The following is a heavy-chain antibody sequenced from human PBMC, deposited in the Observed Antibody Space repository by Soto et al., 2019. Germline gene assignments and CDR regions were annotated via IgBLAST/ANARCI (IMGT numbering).Heavy chain of an antibody. Sequence: SETLSLTCTVSGASISSYSWNCIRQPPGKGLEWIGYIHYTGSTNYNPSLDSRVTISIDTSRTQFSLKLSSVTAADTAVYYCAREAYGDYVGYFDPWGQGTLVTVSS. CDR3: AREAYGDYVGYFDP. V-gene: IGHV4-59*12. J-gene: IGHJ5*02. CDR1: GASISSYS. CDR2: IHYTGST. D-gene: IGHD4-17*01.